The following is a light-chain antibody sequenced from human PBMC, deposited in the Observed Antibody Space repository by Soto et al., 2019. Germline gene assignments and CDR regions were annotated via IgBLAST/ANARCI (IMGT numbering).Light chain of an antibody. V-gene: IGKV1-5*03. J-gene: IGKJ1*01. CDR1: PSISTR. Sequence: DIQMTQFPSTLSASVGDRVTITCRASPSISTRLAWFQQKSGEAPNLLIHKASSLESGVASRFSGSGSGTEFTLTISSLQPDDFATYYCQHYNTYSWTFGQGTKVEIK. CDR3: QHYNTYSWT. CDR2: KAS.